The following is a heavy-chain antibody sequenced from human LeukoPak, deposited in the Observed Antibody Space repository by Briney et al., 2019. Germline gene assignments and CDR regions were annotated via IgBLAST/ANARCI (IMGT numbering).Heavy chain of an antibody. CDR2: INPSGGST. V-gene: IGHV1-46*01. Sequence: ASGKVSCKASGYTFTSYYMHWVRQAPGQGLEWMGIINPSGGSTSYAQKFQGRVTMTRDTSTSTVYMELSSLRSEDTAVYYCARGGDSSGYYSPAHAFDIWGQGTIVTVSS. CDR1: GYTFTSYY. CDR3: ARGGDSSGYYSPAHAFDI. D-gene: IGHD3-22*01. J-gene: IGHJ3*02.